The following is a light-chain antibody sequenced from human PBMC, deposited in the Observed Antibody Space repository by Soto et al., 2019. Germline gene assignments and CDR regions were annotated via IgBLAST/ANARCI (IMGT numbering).Light chain of an antibody. Sequence: EIVLTQSPGTLSLSPGERATLSCRASQSVSSSYLAWYQQKPGQAPRLLIYGASSRATGIPDRFSGSGSGTDFTLTISRLEPEDFAVYYCQQYGSSPRTYTFGQGTKVEIK. CDR3: QQYGSSPRTYT. J-gene: IGKJ2*01. V-gene: IGKV3-20*01. CDR1: QSVSSSY. CDR2: GAS.